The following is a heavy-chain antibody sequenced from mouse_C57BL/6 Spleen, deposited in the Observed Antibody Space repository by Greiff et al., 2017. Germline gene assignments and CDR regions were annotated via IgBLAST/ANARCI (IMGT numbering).Heavy chain of an antibody. CDR1: GFSLTSYG. D-gene: IGHD2-5*01. Sequence: QVQLKESGPGLVQPSQSLSITCTVSGFSLTSYGVHWVRQSPGKGLEWLGVIWSGGSTDYNAAFISRLSISKDNSKSQVFFKMNSLQADDTAIYYCARKHYNNYVDYAMDYWGQGTSVTVSS. CDR3: ARKHYNNYVDYAMDY. V-gene: IGHV2-2*01. CDR2: IWSGGST. J-gene: IGHJ4*01.